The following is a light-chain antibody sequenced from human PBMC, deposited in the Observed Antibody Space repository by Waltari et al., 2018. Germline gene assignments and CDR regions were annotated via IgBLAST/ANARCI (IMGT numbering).Light chain of an antibody. CDR3: QQYNNWPPRYT. CDR2: GAS. V-gene: IGKV3-15*01. J-gene: IGKJ2*01. Sequence: EIVMTQSPATLSVSPGERATLSCRASQSVSINFAWYQQKPGQAPRLLIYGASTGATGIPARFSGSGSGTEFTLTISSLQSEDFAVYYCQQYNNWPPRYTFGQGTKLDIK. CDR1: QSVSIN.